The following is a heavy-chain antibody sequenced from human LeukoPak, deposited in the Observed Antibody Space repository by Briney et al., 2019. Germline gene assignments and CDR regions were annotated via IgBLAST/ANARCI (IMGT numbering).Heavy chain of an antibody. Sequence: SETLSLTCTVSGGSISSYYWSWIRQPPGKGLGWIGYIYYSGSTNYNPSLKSRVTISGDTSKNQFSLRLSSVTAADTAVYYCARASYSYDINGWVPFDYWGQGTLVTVSS. CDR3: ARASYSYDINGWVPFDY. CDR1: GGSISSYY. J-gene: IGHJ4*02. D-gene: IGHD3-22*01. V-gene: IGHV4-59*08. CDR2: IYYSGST.